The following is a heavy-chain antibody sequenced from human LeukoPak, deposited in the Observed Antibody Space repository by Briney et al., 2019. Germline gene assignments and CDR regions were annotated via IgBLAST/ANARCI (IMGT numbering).Heavy chain of an antibody. CDR1: GFTFSGYA. Sequence: GALRLSCAASGFTFSGYAINWVRQAPGKGLEWVSSISGSGSSTYYADSVKGRFTISRDNSNNTLSLQMSSLRAEDTAIYYCAKAWIRKVTTPGNYFDYWGQGTLVTVSS. CDR3: AKAWIRKVTTPGNYFDY. J-gene: IGHJ4*02. V-gene: IGHV3-23*01. CDR2: ISGSGSST. D-gene: IGHD4-17*01.